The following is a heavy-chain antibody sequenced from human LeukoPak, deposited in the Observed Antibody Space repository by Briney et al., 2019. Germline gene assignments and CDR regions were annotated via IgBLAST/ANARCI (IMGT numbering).Heavy chain of an antibody. Sequence: SETLSLTCTVSGGSISSGGYYWSWIRQPPGKGLEWIGYIYHSGSTYYNPSLKSRVTISVDRSKNQFSLKLSSVTAADTAVYYCARAASIEQQLVPDPLRPWGQGTLVTVSS. CDR3: ARAASIEQQLVPDPLRP. CDR1: GGSISSGGYY. D-gene: IGHD6-13*01. CDR2: IYHSGST. J-gene: IGHJ5*02. V-gene: IGHV4-30-2*01.